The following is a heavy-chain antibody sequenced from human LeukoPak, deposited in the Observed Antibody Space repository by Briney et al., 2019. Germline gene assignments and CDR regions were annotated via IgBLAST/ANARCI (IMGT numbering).Heavy chain of an antibody. V-gene: IGHV4-59*01. CDR2: IYYSGNT. D-gene: IGHD6-13*01. Sequence: SETLSLTCTVSGXSISTYYWSWIRQPPGQGLEWIGYIYYSGNTHYNPSLKSRVIISVDTSKSQFSLTLTSVTAADTAVYYCARAPYSSNFDYWGQGTLVTVSS. CDR3: ARAPYSSNFDY. J-gene: IGHJ4*02. CDR1: GXSISTYY.